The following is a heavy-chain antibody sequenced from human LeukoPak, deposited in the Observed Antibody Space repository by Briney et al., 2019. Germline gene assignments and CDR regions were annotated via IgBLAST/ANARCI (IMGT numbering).Heavy chain of an antibody. CDR1: GFSFSTYA. Sequence: GGSLRLSCAASGFSFSTYAMSWVRQAPGKGLEWVSSISAAGTFYSDSVKGRFTISRDNSRNTLYLQINSLRAEDTALYYCARDLPGSGWAFHYWGQGTLVTVSS. J-gene: IGHJ4*02. D-gene: IGHD6-19*01. CDR2: ISAAGT. CDR3: ARDLPGSGWAFHY. V-gene: IGHV3-23*01.